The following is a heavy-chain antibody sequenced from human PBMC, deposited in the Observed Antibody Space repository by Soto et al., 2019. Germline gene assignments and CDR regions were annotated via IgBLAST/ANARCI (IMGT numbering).Heavy chain of an antibody. Sequence: QVQLQESGPGLVKPSETLSLTCTVSGGSVSSGSYYWSWIRQPPGKGLEWIGYIYYSGSTNYNPSLQSRVTISVDTSKNQFSLKLSSVTAADTAVYYCASQKLYDFWSGYDYYYGMDVWGQGTTVTVSS. CDR2: IYYSGST. D-gene: IGHD3-3*01. V-gene: IGHV4-61*01. CDR1: GGSVSSGSYY. CDR3: ASQKLYDFWSGYDYYYGMDV. J-gene: IGHJ6*02.